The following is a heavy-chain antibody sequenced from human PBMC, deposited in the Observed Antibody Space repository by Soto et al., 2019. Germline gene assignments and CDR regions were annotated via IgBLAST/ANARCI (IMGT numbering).Heavy chain of an antibody. CDR1: GGSISSYY. CDR3: ARRAGGDYLHSYYYYCMVV. D-gene: IGHD4-17*01. J-gene: IGHJ6*02. Sequence: SETLSLTCTVSGGSISSYYWSWIRQPPGKGLEWIGYIYYSGSTNYNPSLKSRVTISVDTSKNQFSLKLSSVTAADTAVYYCARRAGGDYLHSYYYYCMVVRGQGTTVTVSS. CDR2: IYYSGST. V-gene: IGHV4-59*08.